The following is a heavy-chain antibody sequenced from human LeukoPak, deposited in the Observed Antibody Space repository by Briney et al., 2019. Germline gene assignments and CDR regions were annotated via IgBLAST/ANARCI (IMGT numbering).Heavy chain of an antibody. CDR1: GYTFTSYG. Sequence: GASVKVSCKASGYTFTSYGISWVRQAPGQGLEWMGWISAYNGNTNYAQKLQGRVTMTTDTSTSTAYMELRSLRSDDTAVYYCARTDYDFWSGYNNWFDPWGQGTLVTVSS. D-gene: IGHD3-3*01. V-gene: IGHV1-18*01. CDR2: ISAYNGNT. CDR3: ARTDYDFWSGYNNWFDP. J-gene: IGHJ5*02.